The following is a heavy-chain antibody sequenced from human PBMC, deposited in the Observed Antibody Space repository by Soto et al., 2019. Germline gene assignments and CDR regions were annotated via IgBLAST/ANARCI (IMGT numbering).Heavy chain of an antibody. Sequence: QVQLVQSGAEVKKPGASVKVSCKPSGHTFTAYYIHWVRQAPGQGLEWMGWINPNSGGTNYSQKFQGRVTMTRDTSIRTVYMELSGLRSDDTAVYYCARALVRFLDWVPDHYYYTMDVWGQGTTVTVSS. CDR3: ARALVRFLDWVPDHYYYTMDV. CDR1: GHTFTAYY. D-gene: IGHD3-3*01. V-gene: IGHV1-2*02. J-gene: IGHJ6*02. CDR2: INPNSGGT.